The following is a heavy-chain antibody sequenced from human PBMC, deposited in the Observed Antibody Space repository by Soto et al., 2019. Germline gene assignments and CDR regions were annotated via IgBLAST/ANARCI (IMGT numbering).Heavy chain of an antibody. J-gene: IGHJ4*02. CDR1: GFTFSSYG. V-gene: IGHV3-33*01. CDR3: ARDGYNLYFDY. D-gene: IGHD5-12*01. CDR2: IWYDGSNK. Sequence: QVQLVESGGGVVQPGRSLRLSCAASGFTFSSYGMHWVRQAPGKGLEWVAVIWYDGSNKYYADSVKGRFTISRDNSKNTLYLQMNSLRAEDTAVYYCARDGYNLYFDYWGQGTLVTVSS.